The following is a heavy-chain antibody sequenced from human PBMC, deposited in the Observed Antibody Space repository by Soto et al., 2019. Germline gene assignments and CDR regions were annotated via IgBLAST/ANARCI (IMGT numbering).Heavy chain of an antibody. Sequence: SETLSLTCTVSGGSISSYYWSWIRQPPGKGLEWIGYIYYSGSTNYNPSLKSRVTISVDTSKNQFSLKLSSVTAADTAVYYCASYQDDADIVVVPADKRGWFDPWGQGTLVTVSS. V-gene: IGHV4-59*08. J-gene: IGHJ5*02. D-gene: IGHD2-2*01. CDR3: ASYQDDADIVVVPADKRGWFDP. CDR1: GGSISSYY. CDR2: IYYSGST.